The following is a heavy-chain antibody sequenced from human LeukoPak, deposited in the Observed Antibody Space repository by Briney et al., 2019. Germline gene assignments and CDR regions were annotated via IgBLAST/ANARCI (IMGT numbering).Heavy chain of an antibody. CDR2: INPNSGGT. Sequence: ASVKVSCKASGYTFTGYYMHWVRQAPGQGLEWMGWINPNSGGTNYAQKFQGRVTMTGDTSISTAYMELSRLRSDDTAVYYCARDLRSGSYFKFDYWGQGTLVTVSS. V-gene: IGHV1-2*02. J-gene: IGHJ4*02. CDR1: GYTFTGYY. CDR3: ARDLRSGSYFKFDY. D-gene: IGHD1-26*01.